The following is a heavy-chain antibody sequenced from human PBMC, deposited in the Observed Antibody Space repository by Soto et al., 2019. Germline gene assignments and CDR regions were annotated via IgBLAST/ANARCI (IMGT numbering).Heavy chain of an antibody. CDR3: ARRRAPIAAAGTIDY. CDR1: GGSFSYYY. V-gene: IGHV4-34*01. D-gene: IGHD6-13*01. CDR2: INHGGST. Sequence: QVQLQQWGAGLLKSSETLSLTCAVYGGSFSYYYWSWIRQSPGKGLEWIGEINHGGSTNYNPSLKSRVTLSVDTSKNQFSLKLISVTAADTAVYYCARRRAPIAAAGTIDYWGQGTLVSVSS. J-gene: IGHJ4*02.